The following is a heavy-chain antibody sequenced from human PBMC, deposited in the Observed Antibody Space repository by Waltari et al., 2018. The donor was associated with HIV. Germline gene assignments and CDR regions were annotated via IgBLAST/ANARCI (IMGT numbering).Heavy chain of an antibody. V-gene: IGHV3-7*01. CDR2: IKDDGSEK. J-gene: IGHJ6*02. Sequence: EVQLMESGGGLVQSGGSLSLSCAASGFTFTNYWLSWVRQTPGKGLEWVAYIKDDGSEKYYMGSVKGRFTIPRDNAKNSMFLQMNSLRAEDTAVYYCARIGTFPHNYAIDFWGQGTTVTVSS. D-gene: IGHD1-26*01. CDR1: GFTFTNYW. CDR3: ARIGTFPHNYAIDF.